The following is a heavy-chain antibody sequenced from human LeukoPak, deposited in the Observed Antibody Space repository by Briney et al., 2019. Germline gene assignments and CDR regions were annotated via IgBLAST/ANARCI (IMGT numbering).Heavy chain of an antibody. CDR1: GYIFSDYY. Sequence: EASVKVSCKASGYIFSDYYMHWARQAPGQGLEWLGWINPKSGAADYAQQFRGRVTMTRDTSINTDYMEMKRVTSDDTAVYYCARGAEAETSPLDFWGQGTLVTVSS. J-gene: IGHJ4*02. V-gene: IGHV1-2*02. CDR3: ARGAEAETSPLDF. D-gene: IGHD6-13*01. CDR2: INPKSGAA.